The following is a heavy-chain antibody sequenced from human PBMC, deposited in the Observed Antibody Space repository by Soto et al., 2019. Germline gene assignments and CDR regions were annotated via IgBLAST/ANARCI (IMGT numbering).Heavy chain of an antibody. CDR1: GYALTELS. J-gene: IGHJ3*02. CDR3: ATVSPGLRFLEWLLSQNSAFDI. V-gene: IGHV1-24*01. D-gene: IGHD3-3*01. CDR2: FDPEDGET. Sequence: ASVKVSCKVSGYALTELSMHWVRQAPGKGLEWMGGFDPEDGETIYAQKFQGRVTMTEDTSTDTAYMELSSLRSEDTAVYYCATVSPGLRFLEWLLSQNSAFDIWGQGTMVTVSS.